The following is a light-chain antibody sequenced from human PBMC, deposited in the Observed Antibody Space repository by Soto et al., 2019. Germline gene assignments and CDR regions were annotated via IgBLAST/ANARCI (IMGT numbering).Light chain of an antibody. Sequence: EIVMTQSPATLSVSPGERATLSCRASQSVSSNSAWYHQKPGQAPRLLLYGASTRATGIPGRFSGSGSGTEFTLTITSLQSEDFAVYYCQQHNYWPSFGQGTKLEIK. CDR1: QSVSSN. CDR2: GAS. V-gene: IGKV3-15*01. CDR3: QQHNYWPS. J-gene: IGKJ2*01.